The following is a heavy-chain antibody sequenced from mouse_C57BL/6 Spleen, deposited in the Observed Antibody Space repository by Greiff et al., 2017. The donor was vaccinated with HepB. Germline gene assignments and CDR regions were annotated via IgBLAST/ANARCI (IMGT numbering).Heavy chain of an antibody. J-gene: IGHJ4*01. V-gene: IGHV1-81*01. CDR2: IYPRSGNT. Sequence: QVQLQQSGAELAGPGASVKLSCKASGYTFTSYGISWVKQRTGQGLEWIGEIYPRSGNTYYNEKFKGKATLTADKSSSTAYMELRSLTSEDSAVYFCARALGYAMDYWGQGTSVTVSS. CDR1: GYTFTSYG. CDR3: ARALGYAMDY.